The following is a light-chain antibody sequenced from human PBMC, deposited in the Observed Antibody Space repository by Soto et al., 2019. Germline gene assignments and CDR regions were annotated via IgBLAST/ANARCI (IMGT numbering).Light chain of an antibody. Sequence: EIVLTQSPGALSLSPGQRATLSCRASQSVDTTFFAWYQKKPGQAPRLLIYGASKRATGIPDRFNGSGSGTEFTLIISGLEADDFAVYYCQQYMSSVTFGQGTKVEIK. CDR1: QSVDTTF. J-gene: IGKJ1*01. CDR3: QQYMSSVT. V-gene: IGKV3-20*01. CDR2: GAS.